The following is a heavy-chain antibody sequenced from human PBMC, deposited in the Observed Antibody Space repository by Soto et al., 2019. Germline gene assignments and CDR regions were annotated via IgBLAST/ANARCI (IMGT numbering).Heavy chain of an antibody. V-gene: IGHV1-8*01. CDR2: MNPNSGNT. CDR3: ARGRLTGTTYLDYYYGMDV. D-gene: IGHD1-7*01. Sequence: GASVKVSFKASGYTFTSYDINWLRQATGQGLEWMGWMNPNSGNTGYAQKFQGRVTMTRNTSISTAYMELSSLRSEDTAVYYCARGRLTGTTYLDYYYGMDVWGQGTTVTVSS. CDR1: GYTFTSYD. J-gene: IGHJ6*02.